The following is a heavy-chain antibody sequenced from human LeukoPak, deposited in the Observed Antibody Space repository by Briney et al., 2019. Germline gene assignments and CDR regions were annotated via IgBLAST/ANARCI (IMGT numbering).Heavy chain of an antibody. D-gene: IGHD6-13*01. CDR2: VYYSGST. V-gene: IGHV4-59*01. Sequence: SETLSLTCTVSGGSISSDYWSWIRQPPGKGRGWIGYVYYSGSTNYNPSLKSRVTISVDTSKNQCSLKLSSVTAADTAVYYCARDKGSWYYFDYWGQGTLVTVSS. CDR3: ARDKGSWYYFDY. CDR1: GGSISSDY. J-gene: IGHJ4*02.